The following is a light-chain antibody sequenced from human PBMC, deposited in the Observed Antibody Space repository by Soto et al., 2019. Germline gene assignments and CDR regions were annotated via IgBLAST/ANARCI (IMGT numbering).Light chain of an antibody. CDR1: QSVSSN. CDR3: QQYNNWPLT. J-gene: IGKJ4*01. V-gene: IGKV3-15*01. CDR2: GVS. Sequence: EIVMTQSPATLSVSPGDRATLSCRASQSVSSNLAWYQQKPGQAPRLLIYGVSTRATGIPARFSGSGSGTEFTLTISSLQSEDFAVYYWQQYNNWPLTFGAGTKVEIK.